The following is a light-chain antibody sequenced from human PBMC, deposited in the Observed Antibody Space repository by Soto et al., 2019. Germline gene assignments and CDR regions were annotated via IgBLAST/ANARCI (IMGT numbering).Light chain of an antibody. CDR3: QQSYSTPLT. V-gene: IGKV1-39*01. J-gene: IGKJ4*01. CDR2: AAS. Sequence: DIQMTQSPSSLSVSVGDRVTITCRASQSIGGFLNWYQQKLGKAPKLLIYAASSFQSGVPSRFSGSGSGTDFTLTISSLQPKDVATYYCQQSYSTPLTFGGGTEVEI. CDR1: QSIGGF.